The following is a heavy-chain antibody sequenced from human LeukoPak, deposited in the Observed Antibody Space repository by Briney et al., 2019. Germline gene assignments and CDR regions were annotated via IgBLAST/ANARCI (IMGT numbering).Heavy chain of an antibody. CDR1: GFTFSNFA. V-gene: IGHV3-21*03. CDR2: ISDGGGFT. J-gene: IGHJ3*02. CDR3: ARDQYYYDSSGYYADAFDI. D-gene: IGHD3-22*01. Sequence: PGGSLRLSCAASGFTFSNFAMNWVRQAPGKGLEWVSGISDGGGFTYYADSVKGRFTISRDNAKNSLYLQMNSLRAEDTAVYYCARDQYYYDSSGYYADAFDIWGQGTMVTVSS.